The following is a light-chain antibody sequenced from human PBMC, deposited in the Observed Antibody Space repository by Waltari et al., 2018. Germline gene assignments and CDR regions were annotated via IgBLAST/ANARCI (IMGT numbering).Light chain of an antibody. V-gene: IGLV2-14*01. CDR1: RSDLDFDDY. J-gene: IGLJ3*02. CDR3: SSFTGTIWV. CDR2: GVT. Sequence: QSALTQPASVSGSPGQSITLSCTGIRSDLDFDDYVSCFQHLPGKAAILMIYGVTNRPSGISNRFSGSKSDNTASLTISGLQADDEADYYCSSFTGTIWVFGGGTKLTVL.